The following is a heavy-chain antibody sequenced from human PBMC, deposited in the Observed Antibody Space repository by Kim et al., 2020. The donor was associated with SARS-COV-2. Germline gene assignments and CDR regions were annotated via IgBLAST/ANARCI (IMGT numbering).Heavy chain of an antibody. J-gene: IGHJ4*02. V-gene: IGHV4-39*01. Sequence: NPSLKSRVTISVDTSKNQFSLKRSSVTAADTAVYYCADYDSSDSSAHFDYWGQGTLVTVSS. D-gene: IGHD3-22*01. CDR3: ADYDSSDSSAHFDY.